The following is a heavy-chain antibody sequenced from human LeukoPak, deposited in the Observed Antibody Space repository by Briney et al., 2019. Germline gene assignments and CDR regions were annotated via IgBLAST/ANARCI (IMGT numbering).Heavy chain of an antibody. V-gene: IGHV1-18*01. CDR1: GYTFTSYG. CDR2: ISAYNGNT. CDR3: ARVYYDSSGYGEDAFDI. Sequence: ASVKVSCKASGYTFTSYGITWVRQAPGQGLEWMGWISAYNGNTNYAQKFQGRVSMTRDTSTSTVYMDLSSLRSEDTAVYYCARVYYDSSGYGEDAFDIWGQGTMVTVSS. J-gene: IGHJ3*02. D-gene: IGHD3-22*01.